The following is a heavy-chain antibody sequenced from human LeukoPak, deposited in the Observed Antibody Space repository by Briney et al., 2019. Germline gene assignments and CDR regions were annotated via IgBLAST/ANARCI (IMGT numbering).Heavy chain of an antibody. D-gene: IGHD3-22*01. V-gene: IGHV3-21*01. CDR3: ARGQVAYYYDSSGYYSTPLDY. Sequence: PGETLRLSCAASGFTFSSYSMNWVRQAPGPGLEWVSSISSSSSYIYYADSVKGRFTISRDNAKNSLYLQMNSLRAEDTAVYYCARGQVAYYYDSSGYYSTPLDYWGQGTLVTVSS. J-gene: IGHJ4*02. CDR1: GFTFSSYS. CDR2: ISSSSSYI.